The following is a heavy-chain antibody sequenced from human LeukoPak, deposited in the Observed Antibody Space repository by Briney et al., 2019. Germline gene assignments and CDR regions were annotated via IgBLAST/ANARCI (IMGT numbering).Heavy chain of an antibody. J-gene: IGHJ4*02. Sequence: GGSLRLSCTASGFTFSTYAMGWARQAPGKGLEWVSAISGSGGSTYYADSVKGRFTISRDNSKNTLYLQMNSLRAEDTAVYYCAKADYDFWSGYYAGDYWGQGTLVTVSS. CDR1: GFTFSTYA. V-gene: IGHV3-23*01. D-gene: IGHD3-3*01. CDR2: ISGSGGST. CDR3: AKADYDFWSGYYAGDY.